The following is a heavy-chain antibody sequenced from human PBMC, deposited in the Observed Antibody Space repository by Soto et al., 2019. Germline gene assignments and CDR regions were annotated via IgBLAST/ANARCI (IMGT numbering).Heavy chain of an antibody. J-gene: IGHJ6*02. V-gene: IGHV5-51*01. D-gene: IGHD3-3*01. Sequence: GESLKISCKGSGYSFTSYWIGWVRQMPGKGLEWMGIIYPGDSDTRYSPSFQGQVTISADKSISTAYLQWSSLKASDTAMYYCARLVLDWSPRENYYYYYRMDVWGQGTTVTVSS. CDR3: ARLVLDWSPRENYYYYYRMDV. CDR2: IYPGDSDT. CDR1: GYSFTSYW.